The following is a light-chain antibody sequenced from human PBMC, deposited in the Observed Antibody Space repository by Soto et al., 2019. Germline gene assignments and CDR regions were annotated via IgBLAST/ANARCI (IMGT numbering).Light chain of an antibody. Sequence: EIVITLSPAPLSVSPGERATLSFRASESVSSSLAWYQQKPGQAPRLLIYGASTRAAGIPARFSGSGSGTEFTLTISSLQSEDFAVYNCQQYNNWLTFGQGTKVDIK. V-gene: IGKV3-15*01. CDR1: ESVSSS. J-gene: IGKJ1*01. CDR2: GAS. CDR3: QQYNNWLT.